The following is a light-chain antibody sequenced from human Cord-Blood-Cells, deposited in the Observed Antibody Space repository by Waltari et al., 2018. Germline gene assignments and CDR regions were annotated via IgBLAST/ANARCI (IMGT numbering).Light chain of an antibody. J-gene: IGKJ1*01. CDR1: QSISSY. CDR2: AAS. CDR3: QQSYSTPT. Sequence: DIQMTQSPSSLSASVGDRVTITCRASQSISSYLNWYQQKPGKAPKLLIYAASSLQGGVPSRFSGSGSGTDFTRNISSLQPEDFATYYCQQSYSTPTFGQGTKVEIK. V-gene: IGKV1-39*01.